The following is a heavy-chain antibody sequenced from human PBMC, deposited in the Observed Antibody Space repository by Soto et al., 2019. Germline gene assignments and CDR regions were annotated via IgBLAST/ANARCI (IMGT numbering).Heavy chain of an antibody. CDR3: AKIRAQSERWLKSGSDF. V-gene: IGHV5-51*01. D-gene: IGHD5-12*01. Sequence: DVQLVQSGAEMRRPGDSLRISCKGSGFRFSTTWSGWVRQRPGHGLEWVAIIFPGDSDARYSPSFQGHVTVSVDKSSNTAYLQWRSLRASDTAMYYFAKIRAQSERWLKSGSDFWGQGNLVTVSS. CDR2: IFPGDSDA. CDR1: GFRFSTTW. J-gene: IGHJ4*02.